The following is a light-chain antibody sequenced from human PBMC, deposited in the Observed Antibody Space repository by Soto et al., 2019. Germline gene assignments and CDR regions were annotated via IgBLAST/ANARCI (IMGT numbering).Light chain of an antibody. J-gene: IGLJ2*01. CDR1: SSDVGGYNY. V-gene: IGLV2-14*01. CDR2: DVS. CDR3: SSYTSSSTV. Sequence: SALTQPASVSGSPGQSITISCTGTSSDVGGYNYVSWYQQHPGKAPKLMIYDVSNRPSGVSNRFSGSKSANTASLTISGLQAGDEADYYCSSYTSSSTVFGGGTKLTVL.